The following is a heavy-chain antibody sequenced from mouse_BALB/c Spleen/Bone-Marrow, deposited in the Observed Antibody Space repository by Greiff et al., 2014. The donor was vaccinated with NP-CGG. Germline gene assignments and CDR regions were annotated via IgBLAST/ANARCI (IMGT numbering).Heavy chain of an antibody. CDR2: ISSGGST. D-gene: IGHD2-4*01. CDR1: GFTFSSYA. J-gene: IGHJ4*01. V-gene: IGHV5-6-5*01. Sequence: EVKVEESGGGLVKSGGSLKLSCAASGFTFSSYAMSWVRQTPEKRLEWVASISSGGSTYYLDSVKGRFTISRDNARNILYLQMSSLRSEDTAMYYCARGGGYDYGHYYAMDYWGQGTSVTVSS. CDR3: ARGGGYDYGHYYAMDY.